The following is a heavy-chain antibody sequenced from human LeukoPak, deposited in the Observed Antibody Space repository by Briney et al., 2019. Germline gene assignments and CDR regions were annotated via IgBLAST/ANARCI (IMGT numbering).Heavy chain of an antibody. D-gene: IGHD5-12*01. CDR1: GGSISSGSYD. V-gene: IGHV4-39*01. J-gene: IGHJ4*02. CDR2: IYYNGNT. Sequence: KPSETLSLTCTVSGGSISSGSYDWAWIRQPPGKGLEWIGSIYYNGNTFYNPSLQSRVTISLDTSKNQFSLKLSSVTAADTAMYYCARQSMVATGHWGQGTLVTVSS. CDR3: ARQSMVATGH.